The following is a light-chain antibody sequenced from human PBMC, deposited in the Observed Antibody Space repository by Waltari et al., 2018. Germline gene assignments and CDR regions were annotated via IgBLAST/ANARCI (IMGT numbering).Light chain of an antibody. CDR2: GNN. V-gene: IGLV1-40*01. J-gene: IGLJ3*02. Sequence: QSVLTQPTSVSGAPGQRVTISCTGSSSNIGAGHDVHWYQAFPGTAPKLLIYGNNKRPPGVPARFSGSKSGSSASLAINGLQAEDEADYYCQSFDSNVRGGVVFGGGTKVTVL. CDR3: QSFDSNVRGGVV. CDR1: SSNIGAGHD.